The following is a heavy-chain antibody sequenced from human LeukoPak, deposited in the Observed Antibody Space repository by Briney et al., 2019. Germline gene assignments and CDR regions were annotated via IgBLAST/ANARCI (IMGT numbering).Heavy chain of an antibody. Sequence: GGSLEISCKGSGYRFTSYWIGWVRQVPGKGREWMGIIYPGDSDTRYSPSFQGQVTISADKSISTAYLQWSSLKASDTAMYYCARDRPHDAFDIWGQGTMVTVSS. J-gene: IGHJ3*02. CDR3: ARDRPHDAFDI. CDR1: GYRFTSYW. CDR2: IYPGDSDT. V-gene: IGHV5-51*01.